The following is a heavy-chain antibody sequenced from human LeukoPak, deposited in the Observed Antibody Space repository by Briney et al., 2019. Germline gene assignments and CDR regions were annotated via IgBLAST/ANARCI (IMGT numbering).Heavy chain of an antibody. D-gene: IGHD1-26*01. CDR2: ISGSGGST. V-gene: IGHV3-23*01. CDR1: GFTLSSYG. Sequence: GGSLRLSCAASGFTLSSYGMSWVRQAPVKGLEWVSGISGSGGSTYYADSVKGRFTISRDNSKNTLYLQMNSLRAEDTAVYYCAKTMGAIDHDYWGQGTLVTVSS. CDR3: AKTMGAIDHDY. J-gene: IGHJ4*02.